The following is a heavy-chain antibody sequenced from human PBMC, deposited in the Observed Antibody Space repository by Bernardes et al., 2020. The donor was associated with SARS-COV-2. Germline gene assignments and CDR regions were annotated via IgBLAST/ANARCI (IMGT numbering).Heavy chain of an antibody. CDR1: GFTFSSYG. J-gene: IGHJ3*02. D-gene: IGHD3-22*01. CDR2: IWYDGSNK. CDR3: ARDTGSSSGYYPDAFDI. V-gene: IGHV3-33*01. Sequence: GWSLRLSCAASGFTFSSYGMHWVRQAPGKGLEWVAVIWYDGSNKYYADSVKGRFTISRDNSKNTLYLQMNSLRAEDTAVYYCARDTGSSSGYYPDAFDIWGQGTMVTVSS.